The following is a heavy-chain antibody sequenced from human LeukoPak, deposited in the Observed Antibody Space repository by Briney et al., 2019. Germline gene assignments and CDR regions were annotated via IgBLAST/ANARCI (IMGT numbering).Heavy chain of an antibody. Sequence: SETLSLTCAVYGGSFSGYYWSWIRQPPGKGLEWIGEINHSGSTNYNPSLKSRVTISVDTSKNQFSLKLSSVTAADTAVYYCARAVAVLRYFDWLSSWFDPWGQGTPVTVSS. CDR1: GGSFSGYY. J-gene: IGHJ5*02. D-gene: IGHD3-9*01. CDR3: ARAVAVLRYFDWLSSWFDP. CDR2: INHSGST. V-gene: IGHV4-34*01.